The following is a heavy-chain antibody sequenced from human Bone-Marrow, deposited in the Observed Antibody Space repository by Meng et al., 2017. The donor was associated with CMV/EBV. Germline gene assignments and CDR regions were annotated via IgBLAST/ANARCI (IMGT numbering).Heavy chain of an antibody. CDR2: ISTSSSDI. D-gene: IGHD5-24*01. CDR1: GFTFSSYS. V-gene: IGHV3-21*01. J-gene: IGHJ4*02. CDR3: ARKSRDGYNYDNFDY. Sequence: GGSLRLSCAASGFTFSSYSMNWVRQAPGKGLEWVSSISTSSSDIYYADSVKGRFTISRDNAKNPLYLQMNSLRAEDTAVYYCARKSRDGYNYDNFDYWGQGTLVTVSS.